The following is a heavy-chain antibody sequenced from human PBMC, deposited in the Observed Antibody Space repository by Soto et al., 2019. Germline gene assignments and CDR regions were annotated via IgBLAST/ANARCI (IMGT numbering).Heavy chain of an antibody. CDR2: ISESGDRT. D-gene: IGHD1-20*01. J-gene: IGHJ4*02. CDR3: AKPLLAREAINYYFDY. CDR1: GVTFSTYA. Sequence: LRLSCAASGVTFSTYAMSWVRQAPGKGLEFVSSISESGDRTFYADSVKGRFTISRDNSKSTLYLQMNSLRDEDTAVYYCAKPLLAREAINYYFDYWGLGTLVTVSS. V-gene: IGHV3-23*01.